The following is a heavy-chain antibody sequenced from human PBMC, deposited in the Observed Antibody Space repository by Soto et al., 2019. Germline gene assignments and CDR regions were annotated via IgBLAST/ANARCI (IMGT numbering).Heavy chain of an antibody. CDR3: ARSPGYYFDY. CDR2: IYYSGIT. Sequence: PSETLSLTCTVSGGSIGSGGYYWSWIRQHPGKGLECIGYIYYSGITYYNPSLKSRVTISVDTSKNQFSLKLSSVTAADTAVYYCARSPGYYFDYWGQGTLVTVSS. CDR1: GGSIGSGGYY. V-gene: IGHV4-31*03. J-gene: IGHJ4*02.